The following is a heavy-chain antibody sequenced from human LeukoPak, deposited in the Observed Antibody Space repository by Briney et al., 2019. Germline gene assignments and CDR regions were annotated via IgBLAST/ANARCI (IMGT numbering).Heavy chain of an antibody. Sequence: ASVKVSCKASGYTFTSYGISWVRRAPGQGLEWMGWVSAYNGNTNYAQKLQGRVTMTTDTSTSTAYMELRSLRSDDTAVYYCARDRGYYYDSSGLFDYWGQGTLVTVSS. CDR2: VSAYNGNT. CDR1: GYTFTSYG. CDR3: ARDRGYYYDSSGLFDY. V-gene: IGHV1-18*01. D-gene: IGHD3-22*01. J-gene: IGHJ4*02.